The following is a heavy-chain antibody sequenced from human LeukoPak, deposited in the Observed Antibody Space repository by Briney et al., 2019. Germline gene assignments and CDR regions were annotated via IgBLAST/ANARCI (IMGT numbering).Heavy chain of an antibody. V-gene: IGHV4-31*03. CDR1: GGSIRSGGYY. J-gene: IGHJ6*02. CDR2: IYYSGST. CDR3: ARAKSYYYDSSVSLFYYYYGMDV. Sequence: SQTLSLTCTVSGGSIRSGGYYWSWIRQHPGKGLEGIGYIYYSGSTNDYPSLKSRVTQSVDTSKNQFSLTLSSVTAADTAVYYCARAKSYYYDSSVSLFYYYYGMDVWGQGTTVTVSS. D-gene: IGHD3-22*01.